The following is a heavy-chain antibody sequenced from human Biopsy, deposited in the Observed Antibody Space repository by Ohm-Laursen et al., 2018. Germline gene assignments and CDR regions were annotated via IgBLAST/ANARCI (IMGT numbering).Heavy chain of an antibody. Sequence: SDTLSLTCTVSGGSFTGHYWSWIRRSPGKGLEWIGHISYTGYTSYNASLKSRVTISVDTSRNHFSLRLSSLTAADTAVYYCARGSNDFGGLYFPRWGQGTLLTVSS. CDR2: ISYTGYT. CDR3: ARGSNDFGGLYFPR. CDR1: GGSFTGHY. J-gene: IGHJ4*02. V-gene: IGHV4-59*11. D-gene: IGHD4-23*01.